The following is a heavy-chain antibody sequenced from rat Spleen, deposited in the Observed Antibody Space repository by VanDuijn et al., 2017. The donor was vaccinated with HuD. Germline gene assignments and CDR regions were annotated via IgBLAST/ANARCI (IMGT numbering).Heavy chain of an antibody. J-gene: IGHJ4*01. Sequence: EVQLVESGGGLVQPGRSLKLSCAASGFTFSDYNMAWVRQAPKKGLEWVATISYDGSSTYYRDSVKGRFTISRDNAKSTLYLQMDSLRSEDTATYYCARHGSGYGVMDAWGQGASVTVSS. D-gene: IGHD4-3*01. CDR1: GFTFSDYN. V-gene: IGHV5-7*01. CDR3: ARHGSGYGVMDA. CDR2: ISYDGSST.